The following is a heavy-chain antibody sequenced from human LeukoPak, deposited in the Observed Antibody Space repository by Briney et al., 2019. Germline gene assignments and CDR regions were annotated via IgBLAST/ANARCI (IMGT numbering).Heavy chain of an antibody. D-gene: IGHD4-17*01. Sequence: GGSLRLSCAASGFTVRSSYMSWVRQAPGKGLEWVSTISGSGDNTYYAESVKGRFTISRDNSKNRLYLKMNSLRAEDTAVYYCAKESTVTPGSVNWFDPWGQGTLVTVSS. CDR2: ISGSGDNT. J-gene: IGHJ5*02. CDR3: AKESTVTPGSVNWFDP. V-gene: IGHV3-23*01. CDR1: GFTVRSSY.